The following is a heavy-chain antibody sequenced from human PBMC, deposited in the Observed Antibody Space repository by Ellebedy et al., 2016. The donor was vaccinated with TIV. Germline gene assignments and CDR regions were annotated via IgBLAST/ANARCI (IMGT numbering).Heavy chain of an antibody. J-gene: IGHJ4*02. Sequence: PGGSLRLSCVASGFTFSSYAMHWVRQAPGRGLEWVAGTSYDGSNNYYADSVRGRFTISRDNSKNTLYLQMNSLRAEDTAVYYCGKEDLVAVTPYLDYWGQGTLVTVSS. V-gene: IGHV3-30-3*01. CDR2: TSYDGSNN. CDR3: GKEDLVAVTPYLDY. CDR1: GFTFSSYA. D-gene: IGHD2-15*01.